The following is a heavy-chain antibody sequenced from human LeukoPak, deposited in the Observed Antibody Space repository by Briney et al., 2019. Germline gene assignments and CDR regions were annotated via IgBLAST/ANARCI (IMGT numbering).Heavy chain of an antibody. CDR3: ARGTHYYDSSGYALAFDI. D-gene: IGHD3-22*01. CDR1: GGTFSSYA. Sequence: ASVKVSCKASGGTFSSYAISWVRQAPGQGLEWMGGIIPIFGTANYAQKFQGRVTITADESTSTAYMELSSLRSEDTAVYYCARGTHYYDSSGYALAFDIWGQGTMVTVSS. J-gene: IGHJ3*02. V-gene: IGHV1-69*13. CDR2: IIPIFGTA.